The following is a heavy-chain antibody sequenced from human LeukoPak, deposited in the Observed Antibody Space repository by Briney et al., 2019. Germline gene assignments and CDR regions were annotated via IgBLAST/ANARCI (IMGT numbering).Heavy chain of an antibody. V-gene: IGHV3-21*01. Sequence: PGGSLRLSCAASGFTFSSYSMNWVRQAPGKGLEWVSSISSSSSYIYYADSVKGRFTISRDNAKNSLYLQMNSLRAEDTAVYYCAKDLGYSYGMDNDAFDIWGQGTMVTVSS. CDR2: ISSSSSYI. J-gene: IGHJ3*02. CDR3: AKDLGYSYGMDNDAFDI. D-gene: IGHD5-18*01. CDR1: GFTFSSYS.